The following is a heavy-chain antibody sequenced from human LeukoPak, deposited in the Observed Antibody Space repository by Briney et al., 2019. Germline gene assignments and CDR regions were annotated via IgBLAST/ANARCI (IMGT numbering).Heavy chain of an antibody. CDR1: GGSISSSSYY. V-gene: IGHV4-39*07. Sequence: SETLSLTCTVSGGSISSSSYYWGWIRQPPGKGLEWIGSIYYSGSTYYNPSLKSRVTISVDTSKNQFSPKLSSVTAADTAVYYCARVVSGYSSNWGQGTLVTVSS. CDR3: ARVVSGYSSN. D-gene: IGHD6-13*01. J-gene: IGHJ4*02. CDR2: IYYSGST.